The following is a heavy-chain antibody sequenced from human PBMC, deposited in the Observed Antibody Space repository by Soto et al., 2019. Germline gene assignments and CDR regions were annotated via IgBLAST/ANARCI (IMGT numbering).Heavy chain of an antibody. J-gene: IGHJ4*02. Sequence: EVQLVESGGDLIQPGGSLRLSCAASGFIFSRFSMNWVRQAPGKGLEWISYIPRSGSAIYADSVKGRFTISRDNAKSSRYLQMNSLGAEDTAAYYCVMDQDWAFDYWGQGTLVTVSS. V-gene: IGHV3-48*01. D-gene: IGHD3-9*01. CDR3: VMDQDWAFDY. CDR1: GFIFSRFS. CDR2: IPRSGSAI.